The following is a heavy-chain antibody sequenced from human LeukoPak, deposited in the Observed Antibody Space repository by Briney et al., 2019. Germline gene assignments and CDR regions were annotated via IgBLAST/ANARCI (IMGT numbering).Heavy chain of an antibody. J-gene: IGHJ4*02. Sequence: GGSLRLSCAASGFSFDDYGMSWVRQAPGKGLEWVGFIRSKAYGGTTEYAASVKGRFTISRDDSKSIAYLQMNSLKTEDTAVYYCTRVGYCSSTSCWYFDYWGQGTLVTVSS. CDR2: IRSKAYGGTT. CDR3: TRVGYCSSTSCWYFDY. V-gene: IGHV3-49*04. D-gene: IGHD2-2*01. CDR1: GFSFDDYG.